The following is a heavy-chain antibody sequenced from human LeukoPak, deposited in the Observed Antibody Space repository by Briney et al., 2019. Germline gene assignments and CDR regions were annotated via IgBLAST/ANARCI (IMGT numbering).Heavy chain of an antibody. CDR3: TREPISIAAGGPAFDY. V-gene: IGHV3-49*03. CDR1: GFTFGYYA. J-gene: IGHJ4*02. Sequence: GGSLRLSCTASGFTFGYYAMSWFRQAPGKGLEWVGFIRNKAYGVTTEYAASVKGRFTISRDDSKSIAYLQMNSLKTDDTAVYYCTREPISIAAGGPAFDYWGQGTLVTVSS. D-gene: IGHD6-13*01. CDR2: IRNKAYGVTT.